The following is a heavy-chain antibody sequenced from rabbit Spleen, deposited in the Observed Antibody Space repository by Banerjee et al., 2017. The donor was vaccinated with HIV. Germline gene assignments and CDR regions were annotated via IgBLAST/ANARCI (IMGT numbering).Heavy chain of an antibody. CDR2: IATGSGST. CDR1: GFSLSNNYD. J-gene: IGHJ3*01. CDR3: ARGGYWGIRLDL. Sequence: QEQLVESGGGLVQPEGSLTLTCTASGFSLSNNYDMSWVRQAPGKGLEWIAFIATGSGSTYYASWAKGRFTVSKTSSTTVTLQMTGLTAADTATYFCARGGYWGIRLDLWGQGTLVTVS. D-gene: IGHD3-1*01. V-gene: IGHV1S45*01.